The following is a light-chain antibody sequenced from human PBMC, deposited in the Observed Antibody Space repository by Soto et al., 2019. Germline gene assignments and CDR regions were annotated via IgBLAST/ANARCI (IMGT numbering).Light chain of an antibody. CDR3: SSYTSSSTYV. J-gene: IGLJ1*01. V-gene: IGLV2-18*02. Sequence: TSSDVGSYNRVSWYQQPPGTAPKLMIYEVTNRPSGVPDRFSGSKSGNTASLTISGLQAEDEADYYCSSYTSSSTYVFGTGTKVTVL. CDR1: SSDVGSYNR. CDR2: EVT.